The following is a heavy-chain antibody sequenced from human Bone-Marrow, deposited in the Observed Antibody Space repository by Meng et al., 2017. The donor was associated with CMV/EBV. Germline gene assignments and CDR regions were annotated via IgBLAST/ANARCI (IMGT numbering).Heavy chain of an antibody. V-gene: IGHV1-18*01. CDR1: GNTFNTCG. CDR3: ARDAGNGRLTVDY. J-gene: IGHJ4*02. Sequence: TDPGASCEVSCKASGNTFNTCGISWFRQAPGQGLEWMGWISGDHGNTNYAPNFQDRVSMPTDTSTSTVYKELSSLRSDETAVYYCARDAGNGRLTVDYWGQGTLVTVSS. CDR2: ISGDHGNT. D-gene: IGHD6-13*01.